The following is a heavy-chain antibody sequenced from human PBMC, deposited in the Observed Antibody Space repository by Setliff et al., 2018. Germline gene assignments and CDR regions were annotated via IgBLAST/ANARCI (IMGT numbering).Heavy chain of an antibody. V-gene: IGHV3-30*02. CDR3: VASPSNKNGHFEY. J-gene: IGHJ4*02. CDR1: GFVFSTYG. Sequence: GGSLRLSCAASGFVFSTYGMHWVRQAPGKGLEWLTFIRYDGSNKYYADSVLGRFTISRDNIKNTAFLQMNSLRADDTAMYYCVASPSNKNGHFEYWGQGTLVTVSS. CDR2: IRYDGSNK.